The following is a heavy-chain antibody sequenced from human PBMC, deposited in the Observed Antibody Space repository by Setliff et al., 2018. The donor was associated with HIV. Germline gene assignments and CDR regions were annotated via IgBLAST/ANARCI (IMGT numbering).Heavy chain of an antibody. CDR2: ISSQDYI. J-gene: IGHJ4*02. CDR3: TRSRPSPGNTFDY. CDR1: GFTFSGFY. D-gene: IGHD6-13*01. Sequence: GGSLRLSCTASGFTFSGFYMNWVRQAPGKGLEWVSFISSQDYIDYADFVKGRFTISRDDSKSIAYLQMNSLKTEDTAVYYCTRSRPSPGNTFDYWGQGTLVTVSS. V-gene: IGHV3-49*04.